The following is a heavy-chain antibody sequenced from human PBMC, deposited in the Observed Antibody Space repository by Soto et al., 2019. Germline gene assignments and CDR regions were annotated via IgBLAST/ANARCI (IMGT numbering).Heavy chain of an antibody. Sequence: ASVKVSCKASGYTFTSYGISWVRQAPGQGLEWMGWISAYNGNTNYAQKLQGRVTMTTDTSTSTAYMELRSLRSDDTAVYYCARDPVEGIAAAGPNFDYWGQGTLVTVSS. D-gene: IGHD6-13*01. J-gene: IGHJ4*02. V-gene: IGHV1-18*01. CDR2: ISAYNGNT. CDR3: ARDPVEGIAAAGPNFDY. CDR1: GYTFTSYG.